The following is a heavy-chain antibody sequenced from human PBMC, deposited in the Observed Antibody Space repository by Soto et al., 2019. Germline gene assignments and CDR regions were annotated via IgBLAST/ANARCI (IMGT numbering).Heavy chain of an antibody. J-gene: IGHJ4*02. V-gene: IGHV3-23*01. D-gene: IGHD6-19*01. Sequence: PGGSLRLSCAASGFTFSSYAMSWVRQAPGKGLEWVSAISGSGGSTYYADSVKGRFTISRDTSKNTLYLQMNSLRAEDTAVYYCAKEADCSGWYMSGGFDYWGQGTLVTVSS. CDR2: ISGSGGST. CDR3: AKEADCSGWYMSGGFDY. CDR1: GFTFSSYA.